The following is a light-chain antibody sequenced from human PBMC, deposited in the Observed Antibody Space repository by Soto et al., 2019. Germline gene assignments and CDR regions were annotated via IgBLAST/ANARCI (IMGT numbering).Light chain of an antibody. CDR1: SSNIRNNY. CDR2: DNN. CDR3: GTWDSSLSAVV. J-gene: IGLJ2*01. Sequence: QSALTQAPSVSAAPGQKVTISCSGSSSNIRNNYLSWYPQLPGTASKLLIYDNNKRPSGIPDRFSGSKSGTSATLGITGLQTGDEADYYCGTWDSSLSAVVFGGGTKLTVL. V-gene: IGLV1-51*01.